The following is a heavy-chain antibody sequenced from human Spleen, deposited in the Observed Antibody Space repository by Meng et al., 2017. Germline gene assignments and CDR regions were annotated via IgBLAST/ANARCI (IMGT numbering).Heavy chain of an antibody. Sequence: GSLRLSCAASGFTFDDYGMSWVRQAPGKGLEWIGEINQSGSATYNPSLKSRVTISVDTSKNQFSLKLTSVTAADTAVYYCAKTMLRGVVYFQHWGQGTLVTVSS. D-gene: IGHD3-10*01. V-gene: IGHV4-34*08. CDR2: INQSGSA. CDR1: GFTFDDYG. J-gene: IGHJ1*01. CDR3: AKTMLRGVVYFQH.